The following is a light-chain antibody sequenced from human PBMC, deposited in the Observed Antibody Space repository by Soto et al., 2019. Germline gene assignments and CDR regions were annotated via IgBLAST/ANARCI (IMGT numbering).Light chain of an antibody. J-gene: IGLJ1*01. V-gene: IGLV2-14*03. CDR3: SSYTTRNTEV. Sequence: QSALTQPASVSGSPGQSISISCIGTSSDVGAFNYVSCYQHHPGKAPQLIIYDVTSRPSGVSNRFSASKSGNTASLTISGLQAEDEADYYCSSYTTRNTEVFGTGTKLTVL. CDR2: DVT. CDR1: SSDVGAFNY.